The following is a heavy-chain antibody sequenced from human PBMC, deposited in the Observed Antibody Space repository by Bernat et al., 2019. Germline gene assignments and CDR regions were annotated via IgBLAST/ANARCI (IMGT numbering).Heavy chain of an antibody. Sequence: QVQLVQSGAEVKKPGASVKVSCKASGYTFTSYGISWVRQAPGQGLEWMGWINAGNGNTKYSQKFQGRVTITRDTSASTAYMELSSLRSEDTAVYYCARANSPLGYYGSGSYYNIYYYYGMDVWGQGTTVTVSS. D-gene: IGHD3-10*01. V-gene: IGHV1-18*01. CDR2: INAGNGNT. CDR1: GYTFTSYG. J-gene: IGHJ6*02. CDR3: ARANSPLGYYGSGSYYNIYYYYGMDV.